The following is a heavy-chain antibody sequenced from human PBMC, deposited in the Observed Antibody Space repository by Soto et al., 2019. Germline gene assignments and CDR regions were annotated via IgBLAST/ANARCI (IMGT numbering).Heavy chain of an antibody. CDR3: ARARDFWSTYFDS. CDR2: IKHDGTEK. V-gene: IGHV3-7*03. CDR1: GFTFSNYW. Sequence: EVQLVESGGGLVQPEGSLRLSCAASGFTFSNYWMSWVRQAPGQGLEWVANIKHDGTEKYYVDSVKGRFTISRDNAKNSPYLQMNSLRAEDTAVYYCARARDFWSTYFDSWGQGTLVTVSS. J-gene: IGHJ4*02. D-gene: IGHD3-3*01.